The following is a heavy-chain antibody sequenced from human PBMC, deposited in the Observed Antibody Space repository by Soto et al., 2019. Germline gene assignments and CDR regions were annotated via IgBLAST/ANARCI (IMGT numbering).Heavy chain of an antibody. V-gene: IGHV3-33*01. CDR3: AREVSVYYDSSGYYFDY. CDR1: GFTFSSYG. Sequence: GGSLRLSCAASGFTFSSYGMHWVRQAPGKGLEWVAVIWYDGSNKYYADSVKGRFTISRDNSKNTLYLQMNSLRAEDTAVYYCAREVSVYYDSSGYYFDYWGQGTLVTVSS. D-gene: IGHD3-22*01. J-gene: IGHJ4*02. CDR2: IWYDGSNK.